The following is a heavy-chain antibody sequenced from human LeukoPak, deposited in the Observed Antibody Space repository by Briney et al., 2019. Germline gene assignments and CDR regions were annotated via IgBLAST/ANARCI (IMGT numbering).Heavy chain of an antibody. CDR3: VRSLGSSSADF. CDR1: GFTFINSW. CDR2: IKSDGSEK. V-gene: IGHV3-7*01. J-gene: IGHJ4*02. D-gene: IGHD6-6*01. Sequence: PGGSLRLSCAASGFTFINSWMSWVRRAPGKGLEWVANIKSDGSEKYYVDSVEGRFTISRDNAKNSVSLQMNSLRGEDTAVYYCVRSLGSSSADFWGQGTLVIVSS.